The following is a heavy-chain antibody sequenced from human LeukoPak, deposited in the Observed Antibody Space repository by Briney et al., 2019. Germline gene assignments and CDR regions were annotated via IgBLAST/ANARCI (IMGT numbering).Heavy chain of an antibody. CDR3: ASSNGYSSGWYLPITDY. J-gene: IGHJ4*02. CDR1: GYTFTSYD. CDR2: MNPNSGNT. V-gene: IGHV1-8*03. D-gene: IGHD6-19*01. Sequence: ASVKVSCKASGYTFTSYDINWVRQATGQGLEWMGWMNPNSGNTGYAQNFQARVTITTNTSISTAFMELSSLRSEDTAVYYCASSNGYSSGWYLPITDYWGQGTLVTVSS.